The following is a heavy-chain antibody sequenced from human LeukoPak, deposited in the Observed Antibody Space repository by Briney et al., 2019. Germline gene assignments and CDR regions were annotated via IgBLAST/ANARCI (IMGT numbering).Heavy chain of an antibody. J-gene: IGHJ4*02. CDR2: ISYDGSNK. CDR1: GFTFSSYG. CDR3: ARALTYYYDSSGYSGY. V-gene: IGHV3-30*03. Sequence: GGSLRLSCAASGFTFSSYGMHWVRQAPGKGLEWVAVISYDGSNKYYADSVKGRFTISRDNSKNTLYLQMNSLRAEDTAVYYCARALTYYYDSSGYSGYWGQGTLVTVSS. D-gene: IGHD3-22*01.